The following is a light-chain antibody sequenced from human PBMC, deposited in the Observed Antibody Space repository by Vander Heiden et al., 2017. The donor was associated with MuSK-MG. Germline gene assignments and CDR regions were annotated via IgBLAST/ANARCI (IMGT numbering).Light chain of an antibody. CDR3: QQRDSTPRT. CDR1: RDISTY. Sequence: DIQMTQSPSSLSASVGDRVTITCRASRDISTYVSWYQQKPGKAPKLLIYAAFTLQSGVPSRFSGSGSGTSFTLTISRLQPEDFATYYCQQRDSTPRTFGQGTKVEIK. J-gene: IGKJ1*01. CDR2: AAF. V-gene: IGKV1-39*01.